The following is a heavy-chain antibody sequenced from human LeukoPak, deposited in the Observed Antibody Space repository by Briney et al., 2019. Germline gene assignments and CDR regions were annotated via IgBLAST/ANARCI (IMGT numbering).Heavy chain of an antibody. V-gene: IGHV3-23*01. J-gene: IGHJ4*02. D-gene: IGHD6-19*01. Sequence: GGSLRLSCAASGFTFSSYAMSWVRQAPGKGLEWVSAISGSGGGTYYADSVKGRFTISRDNSKNTLYLQMNSLRAEDTAVYYCAKDRRSQWLVQDYWGQGTLVTVSS. CDR2: ISGSGGGT. CDR3: AKDRRSQWLVQDY. CDR1: GFTFSSYA.